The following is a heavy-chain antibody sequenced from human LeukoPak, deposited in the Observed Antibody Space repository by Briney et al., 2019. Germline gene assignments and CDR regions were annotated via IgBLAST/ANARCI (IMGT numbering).Heavy chain of an antibody. V-gene: IGHV3-7*01. J-gene: IGHJ4*02. CDR3: ARDVWTGVAVSDY. CDR1: GFTFSSYW. CDR2: IKEDGSIQ. Sequence: GGSLRLSCVASGFTFSSYWMTWVRQAPGKGLEWLANIKEDGSIQYYLDSVRGRFTISRDNAKTSVYLQLNSLRADDTTVYYCARDVWTGVAVSDYWGQGTLVTVSS. D-gene: IGHD6-19*01.